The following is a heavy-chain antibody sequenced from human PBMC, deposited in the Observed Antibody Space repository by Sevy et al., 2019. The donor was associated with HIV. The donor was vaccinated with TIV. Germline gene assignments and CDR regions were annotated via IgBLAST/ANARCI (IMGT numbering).Heavy chain of an antibody. J-gene: IGHJ4*02. CDR3: ASQFDY. CDR1: GFNFSNYS. V-gene: IGHV3-21*01. Sequence: GGSLRLSCAVSGFNFSNYSMDWVRQAPGKGLEWVSSISSSGSYIYYSDSLKGRITISRDNAENSVYLQMNSLRAEDTAVYYCASQFDYWGQGALVTVSS. CDR2: ISSSGSYI.